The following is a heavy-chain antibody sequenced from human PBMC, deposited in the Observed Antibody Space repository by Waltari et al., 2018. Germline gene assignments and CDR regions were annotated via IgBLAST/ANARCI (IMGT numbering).Heavy chain of an antibody. J-gene: IGHJ5*02. CDR3: ARDRIPWYYDILTGHEWFDP. V-gene: IGHV1-18*01. Sequence: QVQLVQSGAEVKKPGASVKVSCKASGYTFTSYDINWVRQATGQGLEWMGWISAYNGNTNYAQKLQGRVTMTTDTSTSTAYMELRSLRSDDTAVYYCARDRIPWYYDILTGHEWFDPWGQGTLVTVSS. CDR1: GYTFTSYD. D-gene: IGHD3-9*01. CDR2: ISAYNGNT.